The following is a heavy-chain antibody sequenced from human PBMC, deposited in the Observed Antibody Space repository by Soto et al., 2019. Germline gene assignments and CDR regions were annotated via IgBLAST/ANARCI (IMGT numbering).Heavy chain of an antibody. CDR1: GGTFSSYA. Sequence: GASVKVSCKASGGTFSSYAISWLRQAPGQGLEWMGGIIPIFGTANYAQKFQGRVTITADESTSTAYMELSSLRSEDTAVYYCARDSHYDFWSGYYYYYYGMDVWGQGTTVTVSS. V-gene: IGHV1-69*13. J-gene: IGHJ6*02. CDR3: ARDSHYDFWSGYYYYYYGMDV. CDR2: IIPIFGTA. D-gene: IGHD3-3*01.